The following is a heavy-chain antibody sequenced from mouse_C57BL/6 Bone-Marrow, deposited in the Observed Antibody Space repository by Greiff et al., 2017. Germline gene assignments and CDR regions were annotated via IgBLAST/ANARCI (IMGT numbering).Heavy chain of an antibody. CDR3: ATNCVTNTTVEAY. CDR2: IGRGGST. J-gene: IGHJ3*01. D-gene: IGHD1-1*01. Sequence: VKLMESGPGLVQPSQSLSITCTVSGFSLTSYGVHWVRQSPGKGLEWLGVIGRGGSTDYNAAFMSILSITKYNSKSQVFFKMNSLQADDTAIYYCATNCVTNTTVEAYWGQGTLVTLSA. CDR1: GFSLTSYG. V-gene: IGHV2-5*01.